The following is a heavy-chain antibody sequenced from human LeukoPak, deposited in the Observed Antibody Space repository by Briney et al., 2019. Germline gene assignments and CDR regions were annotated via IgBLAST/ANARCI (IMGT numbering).Heavy chain of an antibody. V-gene: IGHV3-20*01. D-gene: IGHD3-10*01. CDR3: ARKGFGELLFDY. CDR2: INWNGGST. Sequence: GGSLRLSCAASGFTFDDYGMSWVRQAPGKGLEWVSGINWNGGSTGYADSVKGRFTISRDNAKNSLYLQINSLRAEDTALYHCARKGFGELLFDYWGQGTLVTVSS. CDR1: GFTFDDYG. J-gene: IGHJ4*02.